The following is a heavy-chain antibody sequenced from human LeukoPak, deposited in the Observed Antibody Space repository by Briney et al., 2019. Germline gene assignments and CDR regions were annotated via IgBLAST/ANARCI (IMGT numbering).Heavy chain of an antibody. CDR1: GGTFSSYA. Sequence: ASVKVSFKASGGTFSSYAISWVRQAPGQGLEWMGGIIPIFGTANYAQKFQGRVTITADESTSTAYMELSSLRSEDTAVYYCARYTLRYSGYDPSFDYWGQGTLVTVSS. D-gene: IGHD5-12*01. CDR2: IIPIFGTA. CDR3: ARYTLRYSGYDPSFDY. J-gene: IGHJ4*02. V-gene: IGHV1-69*13.